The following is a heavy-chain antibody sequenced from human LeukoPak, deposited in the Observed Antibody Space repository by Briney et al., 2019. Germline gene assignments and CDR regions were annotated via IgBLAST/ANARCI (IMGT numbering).Heavy chain of an antibody. J-gene: IGHJ4*02. CDR1: GYTFTSYA. D-gene: IGHD4-17*01. CDR3: ARARPTDDYGDYGEGY. V-gene: IGHV7-4-1*02. CDR2: INTNTGNP. Sequence: EASVKASCKASGYTFTSYAMNWVRQAPGQGLEWMGWINTNTGNPTYAQGFTGRFVFSLDTSVSTAYLQISSLKAEDTAVYYCARARPTDDYGDYGEGYWGQGTLVTVSS.